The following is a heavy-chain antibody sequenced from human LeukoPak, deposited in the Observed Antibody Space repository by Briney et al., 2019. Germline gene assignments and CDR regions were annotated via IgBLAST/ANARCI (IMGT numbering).Heavy chain of an antibody. Sequence: GRSLRLSCAASGFTFSDYTMQWVRQAPGKGLEWVALLPPDGSYQYYADSLKGRFTISRDNFKNALYLQMNSLRLEDTAVYYCARGLHDRSWYGAHWGQGTLFSVSS. CDR1: GFTFSDYT. CDR3: ARGLHDRSWYGAH. V-gene: IGHV3-30*04. J-gene: IGHJ4*02. D-gene: IGHD6-13*01. CDR2: LPPDGSYQ.